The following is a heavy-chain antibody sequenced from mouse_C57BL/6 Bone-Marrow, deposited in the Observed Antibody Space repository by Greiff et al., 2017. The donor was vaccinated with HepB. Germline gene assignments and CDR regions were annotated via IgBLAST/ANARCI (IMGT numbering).Heavy chain of an antibody. CDR1: GYTFTSYW. J-gene: IGHJ4*01. CDR3: ARGGAMDY. CDR2: IDPSDSYT. Sequence: VQLQQSGAELVMPGASVKLSCKASGYTFTSYWMHWVKQRPGQGLEWIGEIDPSDSYTNYNQKFKGKSTLTVDKSSSTAYMQLSSLTSEDSAVYYCARGGAMDYWGQGTSVTVSS. V-gene: IGHV1-69*01.